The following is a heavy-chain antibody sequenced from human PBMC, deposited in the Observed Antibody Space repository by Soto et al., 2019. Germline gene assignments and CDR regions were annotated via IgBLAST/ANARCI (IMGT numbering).Heavy chain of an antibody. CDR3: ARLGGYCTITSCYGYYGMDV. V-gene: IGHV4-31*03. Sequence: LSLTCTVSGGSISSGGYYWSWIRQHPGKGLEWIGNIYYSGSTYYNPSLKSRVTISVDTSKNQFSLKLSSVTAADTAVYYCARLGGYCTITSCYGYYGMDVWGQGTTVTVSS. CDR2: IYYSGST. D-gene: IGHD2-2*01. J-gene: IGHJ6*02. CDR1: GGSISSGGYY.